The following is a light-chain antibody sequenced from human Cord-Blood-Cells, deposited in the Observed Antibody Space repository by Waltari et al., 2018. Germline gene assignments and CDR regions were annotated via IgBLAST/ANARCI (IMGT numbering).Light chain of an antibody. J-gene: IGLJ2*01. V-gene: IGLV2-14*01. Sequence: QSALSQLASVSGSHGKSIRISCTGTSSDVGGYNHGPWYQQNPGKAPKLMIYDVSNRPSGVSNRFSGSKSGNTASLTISGLQAEDEADYYCSSYTSSSTYVVFGGGTKLTVL. CDR3: SSYTSSSTYVV. CDR2: DVS. CDR1: SSDVGGYNH.